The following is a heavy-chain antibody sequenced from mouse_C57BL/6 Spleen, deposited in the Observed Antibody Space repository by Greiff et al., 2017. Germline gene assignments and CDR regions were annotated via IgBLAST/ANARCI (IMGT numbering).Heavy chain of an antibody. V-gene: IGHV1-62-2*01. J-gene: IGHJ4*01. CDR3: ARHEEETAQATDYYAMDY. Sequence: QVHVKQSGAELVKPGASVKLSCKASGYTFTEYTIHWVKQRSGQGLEWIGWFYPGSGSIKYNEKFKDKATLTADKSSSTVYMELSRLTSEDSAVYFCARHEEETAQATDYYAMDYWGQGTSVTVSS. D-gene: IGHD3-2*02. CDR1: GYTFTEYT. CDR2: FYPGSGSI.